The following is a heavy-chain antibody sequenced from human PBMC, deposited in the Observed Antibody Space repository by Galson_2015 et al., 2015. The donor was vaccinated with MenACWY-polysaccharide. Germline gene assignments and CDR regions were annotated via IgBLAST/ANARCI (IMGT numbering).Heavy chain of an antibody. Sequence: SLRLSCAASGFTFSSYGMHWVRQAPGRGLEWVAVISYDGSNKYYEDSVKGRFTISRDNSKNTLYLQMNSLRADDTAVYYCAKGKIAARTYYGMDVWGQGTTFTVSS. D-gene: IGHD6-6*01. CDR1: GFTFSSYG. CDR2: ISYDGSNK. V-gene: IGHV3-30*18. CDR3: AKGKIAARTYYGMDV. J-gene: IGHJ6*02.